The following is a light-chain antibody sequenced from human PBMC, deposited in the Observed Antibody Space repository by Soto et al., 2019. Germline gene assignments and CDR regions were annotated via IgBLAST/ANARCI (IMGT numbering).Light chain of an antibody. V-gene: IGKV3-15*01. CDR2: GAS. Sequence: EIVMTQSPASLSVSPGERATLSCRASQCVSSNLAWYQQKPGQAPRLLIYGASTGATGVPARFSGSGSGTDFTLTISSLQSEDFAVYYCQQYNNWPRTFGQGTKVEIK. CDR1: QCVSSN. J-gene: IGKJ1*01. CDR3: QQYNNWPRT.